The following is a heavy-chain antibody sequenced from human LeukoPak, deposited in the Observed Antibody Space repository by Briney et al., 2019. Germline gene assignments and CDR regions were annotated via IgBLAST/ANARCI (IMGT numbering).Heavy chain of an antibody. CDR3: ARLIGSGRYFFDY. CDR2: IYPGDSDT. J-gene: IGHJ4*02. Sequence: GESLKISCKGSGYSFSSYWIGWVRQMPGKGLEWMGIIYPGDSDTRYSPAFQGQVTISADKSISTASLQWSSLKASDTAMYYCARLIGSGRYFFDYWGQGTLVTVSS. D-gene: IGHD6-19*01. CDR1: GYSFSSYW. V-gene: IGHV5-51*01.